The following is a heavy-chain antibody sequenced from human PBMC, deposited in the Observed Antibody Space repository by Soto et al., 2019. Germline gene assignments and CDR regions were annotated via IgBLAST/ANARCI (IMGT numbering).Heavy chain of an antibody. CDR2: ISSSSSYI. Sequence: PGGSLRLSCAASGFTFSSYSMNWVRQAPGKGLEWVSSISSSSSYIYYADSVKGRFTISRDNAKNSLYLQMNSLRAEDTAVYYCARGGDSSGYYHTQTWGQGTLGTAPQ. D-gene: IGHD3-22*01. V-gene: IGHV3-21*01. CDR3: ARGGDSSGYYHTQT. J-gene: IGHJ4*02. CDR1: GFTFSSYS.